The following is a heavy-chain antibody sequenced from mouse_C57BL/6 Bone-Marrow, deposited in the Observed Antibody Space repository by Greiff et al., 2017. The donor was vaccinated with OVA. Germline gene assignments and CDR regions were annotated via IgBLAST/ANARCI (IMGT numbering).Heavy chain of an antibody. CDR1: GYSFTDYN. D-gene: IGHD2-1*01. CDR2: INPNYGTT. CDR3: EYYGNYDPYFDY. J-gene: IGHJ2*01. V-gene: IGHV1-39*01. Sequence: EVQLQESGPELVKPGASVKISCKASGYSFTDYNMNWVKQSNGKSLEWIGVINPNYGTTSYNQKFKGKATLTVDQSSSTAYMQLNSLTSEDSAVYYCEYYGNYDPYFDYWGQGTTLTVSS.